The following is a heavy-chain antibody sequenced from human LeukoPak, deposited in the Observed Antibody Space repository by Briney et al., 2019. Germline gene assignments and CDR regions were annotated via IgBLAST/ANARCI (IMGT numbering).Heavy chain of an antibody. J-gene: IGHJ4*02. V-gene: IGHV3-30*18. CDR1: GFTFSSYG. CDR2: ISYDGSNK. D-gene: IGHD5-18*01. Sequence: PGRSLRLSCAASGFTFSSYGMHWVRQAPGKGLEWVAVISYDGSNKYYADSVKGRFTISRDNSKNTLYLQMNSLRAEDTAVYYCAKSDTAMADYWGQGTLVTVSS. CDR3: AKSDTAMADY.